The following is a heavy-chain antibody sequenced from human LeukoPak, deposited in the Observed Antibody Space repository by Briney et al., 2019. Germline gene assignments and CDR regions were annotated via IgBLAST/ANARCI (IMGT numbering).Heavy chain of an antibody. CDR1: GYIFTAYY. V-gene: IGHV1-2*02. D-gene: IGHD3/OR15-3a*01. CDR2: INPNSGGI. Sequence: ASVKVSCKGAGYIFTAYYLHWGRQAPGQGLEWMGGINPNSGGINYAHKFQERVTMIRDTAISTAYLELSRLTSDDTAVYLCARTPSYDFWPGAPPRPPETYGMAVWGQGTTVTVYS. CDR3: ARTPSYDFWPGAPPRPPETYGMAV. J-gene: IGHJ6*02.